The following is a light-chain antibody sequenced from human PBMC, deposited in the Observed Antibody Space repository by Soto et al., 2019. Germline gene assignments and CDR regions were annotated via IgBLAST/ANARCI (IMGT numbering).Light chain of an antibody. V-gene: IGKV3-15*01. Sequence: EIVMTQSPATLSVSPGERATFSCRASQSVSSNLAWYQQKPGQAPRLLIYGASTRATGIPARFSGSGSGTDFTLTISSLEPEDFAVYYCQQRSNWPPEFTFGQGTRLEIK. CDR3: QQRSNWPPEFT. CDR2: GAS. J-gene: IGKJ5*01. CDR1: QSVSSN.